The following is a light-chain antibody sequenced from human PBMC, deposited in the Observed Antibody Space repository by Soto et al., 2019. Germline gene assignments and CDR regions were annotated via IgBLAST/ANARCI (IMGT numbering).Light chain of an antibody. J-gene: IGKJ5*01. CDR3: QHYDSLPIT. Sequence: EIVTTRSPATLSVSPGERVTFSCRASQSVTGNLAWYQHKPGQPPRLLIYGASSRATGIPDRFSGSGSGTDFTLTISRLEPEDFAVFYCQHYDSLPITFGQGTRLEI. CDR2: GAS. V-gene: IGKV3-20*01. CDR1: QSVTGN.